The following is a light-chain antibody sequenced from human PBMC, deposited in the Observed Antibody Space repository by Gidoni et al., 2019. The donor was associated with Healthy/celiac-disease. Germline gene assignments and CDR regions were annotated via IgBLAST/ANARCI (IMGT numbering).Light chain of an antibody. V-gene: IGKV4-1*01. J-gene: IGKJ1*01. CDR1: QSVLYSSNNKNY. CDR3: QQYCSTPLT. Sequence: DIVMTQSPDSLAVSLGERATVNCKSSQSVLYSSNNKNYLAWYQQKAGQPPKVLIYWASTRESGVPDRFSGSGSGTDFTLTISSLQAEDVAVYYCQQYCSTPLTFGQXTKVEIK. CDR2: WAS.